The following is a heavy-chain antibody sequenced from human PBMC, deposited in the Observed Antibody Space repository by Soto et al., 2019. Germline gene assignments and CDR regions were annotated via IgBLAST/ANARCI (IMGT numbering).Heavy chain of an antibody. CDR2: ISYGGST. J-gene: IGHJ4*02. V-gene: IGHV4-31*03. D-gene: IGHD5-18*01. CDR3: SRGILV. Sequence: QVQLQESGPGLVKPSQTLSLTCTVSGGSINSGGYCWSWIRQHPGKGLDWIGCISYGGSTSYNPSMKGRVTISVDTSKNQFSLTLTSVTAADTAVYYCSRGILVWGQGALITVCS. CDR1: GGSINSGGYC.